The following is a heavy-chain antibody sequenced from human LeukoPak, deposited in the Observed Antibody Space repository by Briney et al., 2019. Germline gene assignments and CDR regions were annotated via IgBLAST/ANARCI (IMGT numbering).Heavy chain of an antibody. J-gene: IGHJ4*02. CDR1: GGSISSTSDY. CDR2: IYYSGST. Sequence: SETLSLTRSVSGGSISSTSDYWGWIRQPPGKGLEWIVSIYYSGSTYYTPSLKSRDTISVATSDNQFSLKRSPVTTADAAVYDCVRGYGVCEYWGQGTLVTVSS. CDR3: VRGYGVCEY. D-gene: IGHD3-10*01. V-gene: IGHV4-39*07.